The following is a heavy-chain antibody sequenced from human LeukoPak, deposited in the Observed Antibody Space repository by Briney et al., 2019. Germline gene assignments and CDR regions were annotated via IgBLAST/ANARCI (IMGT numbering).Heavy chain of an antibody. CDR2: IYSGGST. Sequence: GGSLRLSCAASGFTVSSNYMSWVRQAPGKGLEWVSTIYSGGSTYYADSVKGRFTISRDNSKNTLYPQMNSLRAEDTAVYYCARGGGSNYYYGMDVWGPGTTVTVS. CDR3: ARGGGSNYYYGMDV. D-gene: IGHD2-15*01. V-gene: IGHV3-66*01. J-gene: IGHJ6*02. CDR1: GFTVSSNY.